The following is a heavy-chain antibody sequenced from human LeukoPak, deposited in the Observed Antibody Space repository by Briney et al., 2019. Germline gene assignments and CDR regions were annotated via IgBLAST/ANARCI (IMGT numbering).Heavy chain of an antibody. J-gene: IGHJ3*02. D-gene: IGHD3-3*01. Sequence: GGSLRLSCAVSGFSFRTFTMNWVRQAPGKGLEWVSSISSGSTYIYYADSLKGRFTVSRDNTKNSMYLQMSSLRVEDTATYYCARSRGFTFGWDHDAFDIWGQGTVVTVSS. CDR3: ARSRGFTFGWDHDAFDI. CDR1: GFSFRTFT. V-gene: IGHV3-21*01. CDR2: ISSGSTYI.